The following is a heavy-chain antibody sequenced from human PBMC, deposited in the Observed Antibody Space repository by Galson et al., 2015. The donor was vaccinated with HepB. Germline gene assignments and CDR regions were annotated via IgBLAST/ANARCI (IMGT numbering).Heavy chain of an antibody. J-gene: IGHJ3*02. Sequence: SVKVSCKASGYTFTGHYVHWVRQAPGQGLEWMGWINPNNSVTNYQHKFQDRVTMTRDTSITTAYLELSRLRFDDTAMYYCARVLVVGGRGSFDIWGHGTMVTVAS. V-gene: IGHV1-2*02. D-gene: IGHD2-15*01. CDR1: GYTFTGHY. CDR3: ARVLVVGGRGSFDI. CDR2: INPNNSVT.